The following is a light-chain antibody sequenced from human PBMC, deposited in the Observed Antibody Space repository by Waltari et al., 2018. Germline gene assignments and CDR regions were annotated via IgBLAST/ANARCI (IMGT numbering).Light chain of an antibody. V-gene: IGKV3-20*01. CDR3: QQYDGLVLT. Sequence: EIVLTQSPGTLSLSPGERATLPCRASQTVTYNFLNWYQQKPGQAPRLLIHGASSRATGIPDSFSGSGSGTDFTLTISRLEPDDFAVYYCQQYDGLVLTFGGGTKVEI. J-gene: IGKJ4*01. CDR2: GAS. CDR1: QTVTYNF.